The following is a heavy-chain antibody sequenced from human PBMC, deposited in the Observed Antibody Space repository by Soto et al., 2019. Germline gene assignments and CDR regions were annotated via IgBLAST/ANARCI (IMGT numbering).Heavy chain of an antibody. CDR1: GFTCSSYS. CDR2: ISSSSSYI. CDR3: ARGVGVLRLVAATEIWSHP. J-gene: IGHJ5*02. Sequence: GGSLRLCCAASGFTCSSYSMNWVRQAPGKGLEWVSSISSSSSYIYYADSVKGRFTISRDNAKNSLYLQMNSLRAEDTAVYYCARGVGVLRLVAATEIWSHPPGQATLVTVSS. V-gene: IGHV3-21*01. D-gene: IGHD2-15*01.